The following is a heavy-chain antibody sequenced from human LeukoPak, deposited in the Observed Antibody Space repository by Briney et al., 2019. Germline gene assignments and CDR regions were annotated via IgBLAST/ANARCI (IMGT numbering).Heavy chain of an antibody. CDR3: AKEGWYCSSTSCFPHFDY. CDR1: GFTFGDYA. Sequence: GGSLRLSCTASGFTFGDYAMSWVRQAPGKGLEWVAFIRYDGSNKYYADSVKGRFTISRDNSKDTLYLQMNSLRAEDTAVYYCAKEGWYCSSTSCFPHFDYWGQGTLVTVSS. V-gene: IGHV3-30*02. D-gene: IGHD2-2*01. J-gene: IGHJ4*02. CDR2: IRYDGSNK.